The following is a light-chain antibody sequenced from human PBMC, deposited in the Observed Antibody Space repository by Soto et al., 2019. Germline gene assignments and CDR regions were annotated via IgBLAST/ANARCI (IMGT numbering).Light chain of an antibody. V-gene: IGKV3-15*01. CDR2: GAS. CDR3: QQSSDWPPT. J-gene: IGKJ1*01. Sequence: EKVMTQSPGTLSVSPGDRATLSCRASQSVSTSVAWYQQKPGQAPRLLISGASTRATGVPARFSGGGSGTDFSLTSTSMQSEDVGVYYCQQSSDWPPTFGQGTRVEIK. CDR1: QSVSTS.